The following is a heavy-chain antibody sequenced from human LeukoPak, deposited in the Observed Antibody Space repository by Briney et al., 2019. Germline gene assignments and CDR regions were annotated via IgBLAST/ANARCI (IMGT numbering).Heavy chain of an antibody. Sequence: GRSLRLSCAASGFTFSSYAMHWVRQAPGKGLEWVSSISSSSSYKYYADSVKGRFTISRDNAKNSLYLQMNSLRAEDTAVYHCARGSGGDGDALYYFDYWGQGTLVTVSS. CDR2: ISSSSSYK. V-gene: IGHV3-21*01. J-gene: IGHJ4*02. CDR3: ARGSGGDGDALYYFDY. D-gene: IGHD3-10*01. CDR1: GFTFSSYA.